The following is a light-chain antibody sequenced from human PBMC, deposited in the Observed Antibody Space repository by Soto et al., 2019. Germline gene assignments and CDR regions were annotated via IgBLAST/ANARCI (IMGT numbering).Light chain of an antibody. CDR2: GNR. CDR3: QAYDYSLTASV. V-gene: IGLV1-40*01. Sequence: QPVLTQPPSVSGAPGQRVTLSCIGNSSNLGAGYDVHWYQQLPGAAPKLVIFGNRNRPSGVPERFSGSKSGTSASLAITGLQAEDEADYYCQAYDYSLTASVFGGGTKLTVL. CDR1: SSNLGAGYD. J-gene: IGLJ3*02.